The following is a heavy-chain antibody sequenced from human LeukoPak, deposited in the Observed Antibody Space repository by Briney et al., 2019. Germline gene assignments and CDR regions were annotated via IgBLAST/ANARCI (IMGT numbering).Heavy chain of an antibody. Sequence: GESLKISCEASGHTFTNSWIAWVRQKPGKGPEWMGLIYPDDSDTRYNPSFQGQVIISADKSISTAYMQWSSLKASDTAMYYCARSAGHCSDGLGYAYNWFDLWGQGTLVTVSS. CDR3: ARSAGHCSDGLGYAYNWFDL. CDR1: GHTFTNSW. J-gene: IGHJ5*02. CDR2: IYPDDSDT. V-gene: IGHV5-51*01. D-gene: IGHD2-8*01.